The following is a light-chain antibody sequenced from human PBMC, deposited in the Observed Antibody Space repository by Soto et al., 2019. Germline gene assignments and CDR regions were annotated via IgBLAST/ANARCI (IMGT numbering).Light chain of an antibody. CDR2: GAS. CDR3: QQYNNWPQT. Sequence: EIVMTQSPATLSVSPGERATLSCRASQSVSSSLAWYQQKPGQAPRLLIYGASTRATGIPARFSGSGSGTEFTLTISSLLSEDFAVYYCQQYNNWPQTFGPGTKVDIK. CDR1: QSVSSS. V-gene: IGKV3-15*01. J-gene: IGKJ3*01.